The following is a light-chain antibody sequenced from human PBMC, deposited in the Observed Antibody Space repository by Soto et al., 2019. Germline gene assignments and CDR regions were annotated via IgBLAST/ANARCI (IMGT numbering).Light chain of an antibody. CDR2: GSS. CDR3: QQYGSSLWT. V-gene: IGKV3-20*01. J-gene: IGKJ1*01. CDR1: QTISSNN. Sequence: DIVMTQSPGTLSLSPGERATLSCRASQTISSNNLAWYQQKPGQSPRLLIYGSSSRATGIPDRFSGRGSGTDFTLTISRLEPEDFAVYYCQQYGSSLWTFGQGTKVEIK.